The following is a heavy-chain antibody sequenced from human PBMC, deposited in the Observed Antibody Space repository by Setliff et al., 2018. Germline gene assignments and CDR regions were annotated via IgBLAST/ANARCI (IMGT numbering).Heavy chain of an antibody. CDR1: GFTFSSYA. D-gene: IGHD3-22*01. J-gene: IGHJ4*02. Sequence: GSLRLSCSASGFTFSSYAMHWVRRAPGKGLEYVSAISSNGGSTYYADSVKGRFTISRDNAKNSLSLQMNSLRAEDTAVYYCAREGYDSSFYHFDYWGQGTLVTVSS. CDR3: AREGYDSSFYHFDY. V-gene: IGHV3-64*04. CDR2: ISSNGGST.